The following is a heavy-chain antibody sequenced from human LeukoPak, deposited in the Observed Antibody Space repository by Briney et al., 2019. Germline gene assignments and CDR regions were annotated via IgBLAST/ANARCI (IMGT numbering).Heavy chain of an antibody. CDR1: GFTFSDYY. Sequence: PGGSLRLXCAASGFTFSDYYMSWSRQAPGKGLEWVSYISSSGSTIYYADSVKGRFTISRDNAKNSLYLQMNSLRAEDTAVYYCARDDRPVLRFLEWYPIPWYPGDVWGKGTTVTVSS. J-gene: IGHJ6*04. D-gene: IGHD3-3*01. CDR3: ARDDRPVLRFLEWYPIPWYPGDV. V-gene: IGHV3-11*04. CDR2: ISSSGSTI.